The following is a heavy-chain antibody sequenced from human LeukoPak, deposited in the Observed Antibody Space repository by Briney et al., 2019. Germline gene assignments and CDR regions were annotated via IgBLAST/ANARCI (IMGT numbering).Heavy chain of an antibody. D-gene: IGHD1-26*01. J-gene: IGHJ4*02. Sequence: GGSLRLSCAASEFTFSSYSMNWVRQAPGKGLEWVSSISSSSSYIYYADSVKGRFTISRDNAKNSLYLQMNSLRAEDTAVYYCARDFHSGSYFGYFDYWGQGTLVTVSS. V-gene: IGHV3-21*01. CDR1: EFTFSSYS. CDR3: ARDFHSGSYFGYFDY. CDR2: ISSSSSYI.